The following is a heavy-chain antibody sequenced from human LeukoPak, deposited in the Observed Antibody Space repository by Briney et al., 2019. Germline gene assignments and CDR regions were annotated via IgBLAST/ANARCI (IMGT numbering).Heavy chain of an antibody. CDR3: ARAIYSSLGMDG. J-gene: IGHJ6*02. V-gene: IGHV3-53*04. D-gene: IGHD6-19*01. CDR1: GFTVSSNY. CDR2: IYSGGGT. Sequence: PGGSLRLSCAASGFTVSSNYMSWVRQAPGEGREWVSVIYSGGGTYYADSVKGRFTISRHNSKNTLYLQMNSLRAEDTAVYYCARAIYSSLGMDGWGQGTTVTVSS.